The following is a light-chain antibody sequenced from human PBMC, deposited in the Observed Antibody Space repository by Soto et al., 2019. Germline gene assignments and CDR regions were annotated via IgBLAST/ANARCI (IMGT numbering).Light chain of an antibody. J-gene: IGKJ2*01. CDR3: QQNITFPPT. Sequence: VLTPAPGTLSLAPGARPTLSCRASQSVTNTFFAWYQQQPGQAPRLLIYGIASRATVIPDCFSGSWCRTDFTLTISLLADEDFIVYYWQQNITFPPTFGQGTKLEVK. CDR1: QSVTNTF. CDR2: GIA. V-gene: IGKV3-20*01.